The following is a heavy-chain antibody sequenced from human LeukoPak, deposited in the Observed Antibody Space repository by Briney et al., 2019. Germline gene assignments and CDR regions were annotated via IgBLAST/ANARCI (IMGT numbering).Heavy chain of an antibody. CDR3: ARDPGRYYGSGSYFYYMDV. CDR2: IKQDGSEK. J-gene: IGHJ6*03. Sequence: GGSLRLSCAASGFTFSSYWMSWVRQAPGKGLEWVANIKQDGSEKYYVDSVKGRFTISRDNAKNSLYLQMNSLRAEDTAVYYCARDPGRYYGSGSYFYYMDVWGKGTTVTVSS. D-gene: IGHD3-10*01. CDR1: GFTFSSYW. V-gene: IGHV3-7*01.